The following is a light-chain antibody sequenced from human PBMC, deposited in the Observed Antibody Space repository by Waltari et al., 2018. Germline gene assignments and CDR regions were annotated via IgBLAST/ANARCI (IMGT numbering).Light chain of an antibody. CDR2: DVN. Sequence: QSALTQPASVSGSPGQSITISCTGTSSDVGVYNYVSWYQQHPGKAPKVMIYDVNTRPSVISNRFAGSKSGNTASLTISGLQADDEADYDCSSYTSSATLVFGGGTKLTVL. CDR3: SSYTSSATLV. J-gene: IGLJ3*02. CDR1: SSDVGVYNY. V-gene: IGLV2-14*03.